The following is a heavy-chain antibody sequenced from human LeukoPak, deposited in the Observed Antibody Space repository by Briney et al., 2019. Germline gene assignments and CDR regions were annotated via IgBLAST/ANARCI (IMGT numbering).Heavy chain of an antibody. CDR2: INSDGRST. V-gene: IGHV3-74*01. CDR3: ARVNTHWGVDY. J-gene: IGHJ4*02. CDR1: GFTFSGYW. D-gene: IGHD7-27*01. Sequence: GGSLRLSCAASGFTFSGYWMYWVRQVPGKGLVWLSQINSDGRSTNYADSVKGRFTISRDNAKNTLYLQMNNLIAEDTAVYYCARVNTHWGVDYWGQGTLVTVSS.